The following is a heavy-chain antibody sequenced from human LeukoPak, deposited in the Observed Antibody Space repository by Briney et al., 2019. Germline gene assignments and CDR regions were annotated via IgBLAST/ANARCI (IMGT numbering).Heavy chain of an antibody. CDR1: GGSISSGSYY. CDR2: IYTSGST. Sequence: PSQTLSLTCTVSGGSISSGSYYWSWIRQPAGKGLEWIGRIYTSGSTNYNPSLKSRVSISVDTSKNQFPLKLTSVTAADTAVYYCARGDSSGYFRFDIWGQGTMVTVSS. J-gene: IGHJ3*02. D-gene: IGHD3-22*01. CDR3: ARGDSSGYFRFDI. V-gene: IGHV4-61*02.